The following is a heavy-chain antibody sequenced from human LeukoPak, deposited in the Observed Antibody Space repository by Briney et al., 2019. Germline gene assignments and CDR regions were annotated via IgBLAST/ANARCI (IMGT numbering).Heavy chain of an antibody. D-gene: IGHD6-13*01. CDR2: IIPIFGTA. CDR1: GGTFSSYP. CDR3: ARGPGIAAAY. J-gene: IGHJ4*02. V-gene: IGHV1-69*06. Sequence: SVNVSCKASGGTFSSYPINWVRQAPGQGLEWMGGIIPIFGTAYYAQKFQGRVTITADKSTSTAYMELSSLRSEDTAVYYCARGPGIAAAYWGQGTLVTVSS.